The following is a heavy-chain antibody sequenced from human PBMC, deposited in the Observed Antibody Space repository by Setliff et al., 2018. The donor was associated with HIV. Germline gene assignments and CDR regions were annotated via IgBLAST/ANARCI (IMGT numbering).Heavy chain of an antibody. CDR2: IYPGDSDT. D-gene: IGHD3-3*01. V-gene: IGHV5-51*01. J-gene: IGHJ6*03. Sequence: PGESLKISCKGSGYSFTSYWIGLVRQMPGKGLEWKGIIYPGDSDTRYSTSFQGQVTISADKSISTAYLQWSSLKASDTAMYYCARHLKASTIFGVGYYMDVWGKGTTVTVSS. CDR3: ARHLKASTIFGVGYYMDV. CDR1: GYSFTSYW.